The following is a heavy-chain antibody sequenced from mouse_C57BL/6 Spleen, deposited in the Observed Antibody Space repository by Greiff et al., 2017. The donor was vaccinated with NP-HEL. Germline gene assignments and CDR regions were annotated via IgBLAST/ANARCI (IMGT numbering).Heavy chain of an antibody. D-gene: IGHD2-1*01. CDR3: ARSGGNSAWFAY. J-gene: IGHJ3*01. CDR1: GYTFTSYW. V-gene: IGHV1-64*01. Sequence: QVQPQQPGAELVKPGASVKLSCKASGYTFTSYWMHWVKQRPGQGLEWIGMIHPNSGSTNYNEKFKSKATLTVDKSSSTAYMQLSSLTSEDSAVYYCARSGGNSAWFAYWGQGTLVTVSA. CDR2: IHPNSGST.